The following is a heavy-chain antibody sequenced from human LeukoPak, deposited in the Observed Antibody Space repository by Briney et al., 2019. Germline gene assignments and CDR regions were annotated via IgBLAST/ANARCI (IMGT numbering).Heavy chain of an antibody. D-gene: IGHD4/OR15-4a*01. CDR3: ASVPSKFGANGGLCDY. CDR2: INPNSGGT. V-gene: IGHV1-2*02. Sequence: ASVKVSCKASGYTFTGYYMHWVRQAPGHGLEWMGWINPNSGGTNYAQKFQGRVTMTRDTSISTAYMELSRLRSDDTAVYYCASVPSKFGANGGLCDYWGQGTLVTVSS. CDR1: GYTFTGYY. J-gene: IGHJ4*02.